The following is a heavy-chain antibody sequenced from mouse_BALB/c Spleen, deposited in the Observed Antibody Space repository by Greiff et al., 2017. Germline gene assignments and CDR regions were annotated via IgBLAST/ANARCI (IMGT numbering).Heavy chain of an antibody. J-gene: IGHJ3*01. D-gene: IGHD2-3*01. Sequence: VQLQESGPGLVAPSQSLSITCTVSGFSLTSYGVHWVRQPPGKGLEWLGVIWAGGSTNYNSALMSRLSISKDNSKSQVFLKMNSLQTDDTAMYYCARGPIYDGFSWFAYWGQGTLVTVSA. CDR1: GFSLTSYG. CDR2: IWAGGST. CDR3: ARGPIYDGFSWFAY. V-gene: IGHV2-9*02.